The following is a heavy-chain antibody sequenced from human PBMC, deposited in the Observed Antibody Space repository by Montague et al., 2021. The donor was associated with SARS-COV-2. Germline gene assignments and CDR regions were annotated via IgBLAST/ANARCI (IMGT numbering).Heavy chain of an antibody. D-gene: IGHD5-24*01. V-gene: IGHV4-59*01. Sequence: STNYNPSLQTRVIISLDPAKNQFSLKLISVTAADTAVYYCAREDRWNWFDPWGQGTMVTVSS. CDR3: AREDRWNWFDP. J-gene: IGHJ5*02. CDR2: ST.